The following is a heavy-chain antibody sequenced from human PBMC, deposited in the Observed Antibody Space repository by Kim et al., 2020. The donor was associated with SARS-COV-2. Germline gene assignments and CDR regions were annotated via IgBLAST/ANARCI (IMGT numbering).Heavy chain of an antibody. D-gene: IGHD1-1*01. V-gene: IGHV1-24*01. CDR3: ATVSQGRQPRGGIYYYYYGMDV. CDR2: FDPEDGET. Sequence: ASVKVSCKVSGYTLTELSMHWVRQAPGKGLEWMGGFDPEDGETIYAQKFQGRVTMTEDTSTDTAYMELSSLRSEDTAVYYCATVSQGRQPRGGIYYYYYGMDVWGQGTTVTVSS. J-gene: IGHJ6*02. CDR1: GYTLTELS.